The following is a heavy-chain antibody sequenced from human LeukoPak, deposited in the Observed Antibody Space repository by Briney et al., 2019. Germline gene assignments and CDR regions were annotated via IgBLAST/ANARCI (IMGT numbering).Heavy chain of an antibody. V-gene: IGHV3-23*01. CDR1: GFTFRSYA. CDR2: ISSICARS. CDR3: AKDGVRGFGDLPNYFDY. J-gene: IGHJ4*02. D-gene: IGHD3-10*01. Sequence: GGSLRLSCAASGFTFRSYAMSSVREAPGKGLEWVSAISSICARSYYAYSVKGRFTISRYNSKNTLYLQMNSLRAEDTAVYYCAKDGVRGFGDLPNYFDYWGQGTLVTVSS.